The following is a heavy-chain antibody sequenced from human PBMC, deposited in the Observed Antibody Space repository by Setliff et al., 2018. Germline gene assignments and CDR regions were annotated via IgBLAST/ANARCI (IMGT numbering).Heavy chain of an antibody. CDR2: IGASGNNI. V-gene: IGHV3-48*04. D-gene: IGHD2-2*01. Sequence: GGSLRLSCAASGFTFSGYYMQWVRQAPGKGLEWVSYIGASGNNIHYADSVKGRFTVSRDNAMDTLFLQMNGLTTDDTAKYFCAKDRWGYADPWGQGTLVTVSS. J-gene: IGHJ5*02. CDR1: GFTFSGYY. CDR3: AKDRWGYADP.